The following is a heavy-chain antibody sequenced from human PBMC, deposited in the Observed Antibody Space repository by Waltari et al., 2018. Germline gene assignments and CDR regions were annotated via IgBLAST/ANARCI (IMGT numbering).Heavy chain of an antibody. J-gene: IGHJ4*02. CDR3: AKVEGNGPLGIDY. CDR1: GFTFSNSA. D-gene: IGHD3-16*01. V-gene: IGHV3-23*01. CDR2: ISGSGAST. Sequence: EVQLLESGGGLLKPGGSLRLSCAASGFTFSNSAMNWVRQAQGKGLQWVSSISGSGASTFYTDSVKGRFIISRDNSKNTLYLQMNSLRAEDTALYYCAKVEGNGPLGIDYWGQGTLVTVSS.